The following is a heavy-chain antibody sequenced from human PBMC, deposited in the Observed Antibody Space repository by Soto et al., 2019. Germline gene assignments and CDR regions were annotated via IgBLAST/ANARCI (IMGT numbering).Heavy chain of an antibody. CDR2: IFSTDER. CDR3: ARMIIGSGDY. Sequence: QVTLKESGPVVVKPTETLTLTCTVSGFSLTNALMGVSWLRQPPGKALEWLAHIFSTDERSYRTTLKTRLTSSKDNSISQLVLVMTNMDPVDTAIYYCARMIIGSGDYWGQGIVVTVSS. CDR1: GFSLTNALMG. J-gene: IGHJ4*02. V-gene: IGHV2-26*01. D-gene: IGHD6-25*01.